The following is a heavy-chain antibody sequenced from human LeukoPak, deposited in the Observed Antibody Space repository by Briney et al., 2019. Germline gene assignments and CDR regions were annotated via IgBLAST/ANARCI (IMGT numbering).Heavy chain of an antibody. V-gene: IGHV3-74*01. CDR3: ARDRVIYADYLYFFDY. CDR2: INSDGSST. CDR1: GFTFSSYW. Sequence: GGSLRLSCAASGFTFSSYWINWVRQPPGKGLVWVSRINSDGSSTSYADSVKGRFTISRDNAKNTLYLQMSSLRAEDTAVYYCARDRVIYADYLYFFDYWGQGTLVTVSS. D-gene: IGHD4-17*01. J-gene: IGHJ4*02.